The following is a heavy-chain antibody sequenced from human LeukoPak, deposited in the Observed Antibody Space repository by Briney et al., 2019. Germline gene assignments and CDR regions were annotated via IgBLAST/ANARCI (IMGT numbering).Heavy chain of an antibody. Sequence: SETLSLTCTVSGGSISSSSYYWGWIRQPPGKGLEWIGSIYYSGSTYYNPSLKSRVTISVDTSKNQFSLKLSSVTAADTAVYYCASTVAPKYYFDYWGQGTLVTVSS. D-gene: IGHD6-19*01. J-gene: IGHJ4*02. V-gene: IGHV4-39*07. CDR1: GGSISSSSYY. CDR2: IYYSGST. CDR3: ASTVAPKYYFDY.